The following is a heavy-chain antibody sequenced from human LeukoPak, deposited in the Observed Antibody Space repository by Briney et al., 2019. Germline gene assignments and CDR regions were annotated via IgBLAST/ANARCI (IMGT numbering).Heavy chain of an antibody. J-gene: IGHJ4*02. CDR3: ASTRRDYGDYDSDY. CDR2: ISSSSSYI. V-gene: IGHV3-21*01. Sequence: GGALRLSCAASGFTFSSYSMNWVRQAPGKGLEWVSSISSSSSYIYYADSVKGRFTISRHNAKNSLYLQMNSLRAEDTAVYYCASTRRDYGDYDSDYWGQGTLVTVSS. D-gene: IGHD4-17*01. CDR1: GFTFSSYS.